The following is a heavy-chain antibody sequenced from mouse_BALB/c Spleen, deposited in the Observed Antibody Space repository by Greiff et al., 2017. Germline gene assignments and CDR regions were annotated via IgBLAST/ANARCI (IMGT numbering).Heavy chain of an antibody. CDR1: GYTFTSYW. V-gene: IGHV1-7*01. D-gene: IGHD2-4*01. CDR2: INPSTGYT. J-gene: IGHJ3*01. Sequence: QVQLQQSGAELAKPGASVKMSCKASGYTFTSYWMHWVKQRPGQGLEWIGYINPSTGYTEYNQKFKDKATLTADKSSSTAYMQLSSLTSEDSAVYYCARGGLRREFAYWGQGTLVTVSA. CDR3: ARGGLRREFAY.